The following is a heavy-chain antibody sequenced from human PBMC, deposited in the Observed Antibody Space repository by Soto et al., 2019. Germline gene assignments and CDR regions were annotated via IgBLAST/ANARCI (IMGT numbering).Heavy chain of an antibody. J-gene: IGHJ6*02. D-gene: IGHD4-4*01. V-gene: IGHV4-59*01. CDR3: ARVAVTTYGDYYYYGMDV. CDR2: IYYSGST. CDR1: GGSISSYY. Sequence: QVQLQESGPGLVKPSETLSLTCTVSGGSISSYYWSWIRQPPGKGLEWIGYIYYSGSTNYNPSLKSRVTISVDTSKNQFSLKLSSVTAADTAVYYCARVAVTTYGDYYYYGMDVWGQGTTVTVSS.